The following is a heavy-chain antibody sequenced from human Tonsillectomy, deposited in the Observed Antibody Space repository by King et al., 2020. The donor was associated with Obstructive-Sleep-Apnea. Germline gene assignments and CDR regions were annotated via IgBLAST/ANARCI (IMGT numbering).Heavy chain of an antibody. Sequence: VQLVESGGGLVQPGGSLRLSCAASGFPFSSYAMSWVRQAPGKGLDWVSAISGSGGSTYYAVSVKGRFTITRDNSKNTLYLQMNSLRAGDTAVYYCAKDGHSSGWYSEYFQHWGQGTLVTVSS. J-gene: IGHJ1*01. V-gene: IGHV3-23*04. CDR3: AKDGHSSGWYSEYFQH. D-gene: IGHD6-19*01. CDR1: GFPFSSYA. CDR2: ISGSGGST.